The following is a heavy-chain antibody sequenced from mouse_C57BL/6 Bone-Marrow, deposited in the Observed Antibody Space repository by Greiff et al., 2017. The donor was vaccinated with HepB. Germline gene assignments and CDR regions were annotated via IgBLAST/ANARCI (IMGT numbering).Heavy chain of an antibody. J-gene: IGHJ1*03. V-gene: IGHV1-76*01. Sequence: VKLVESGAELVRPGASVKLSCKASGYTFTDYYINWVKQRPGQGLEWIARIYPGSGNTYYNEKFKGKATLTAEKSSSTAYMQLSSLTSEDSAVYFCARSEAFYYYGSSYGYFDVWGTGTTVTVSS. CDR2: IYPGSGNT. CDR3: ARSEAFYYYGSSYGYFDV. D-gene: IGHD1-1*01. CDR1: GYTFTDYY.